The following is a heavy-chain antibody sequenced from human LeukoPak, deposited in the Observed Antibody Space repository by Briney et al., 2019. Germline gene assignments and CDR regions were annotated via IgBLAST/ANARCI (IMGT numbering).Heavy chain of an antibody. V-gene: IGHV3-23*01. CDR1: GFTFSSYG. CDR2: ISGSGGRT. Sequence: PGGSLRLSCAASGFTFSSYGMSWVRQAPGKGLEWVSAISGSGGRTYYADSVKGRFTNSRDNSKNTLYLQMNSLRAEDTAVYYCAKQSTFYGLFDYWGQGTLVTVSS. J-gene: IGHJ4*02. CDR3: AKQSTFYGLFDY. D-gene: IGHD2/OR15-2a*01.